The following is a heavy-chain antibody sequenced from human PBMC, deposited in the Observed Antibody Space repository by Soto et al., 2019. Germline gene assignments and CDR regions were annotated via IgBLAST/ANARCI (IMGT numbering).Heavy chain of an antibody. J-gene: IGHJ4*02. CDR2: IYYSGST. CDR1: GGSISSSSYY. Sequence: QLQLQESGPGLVKPSETLSLTCTVSGGSISSSSYYWGWIRKPPGKGLEWVVSIYYSGSTYYNPSLKRRVTISVDTSKNQFSLKLSAVTAADTDVYYCARQKNYCSSTSCLYFDYWGQGTLVTVSS. CDR3: ARQKNYCSSTSCLYFDY. V-gene: IGHV4-39*01. D-gene: IGHD2-2*01.